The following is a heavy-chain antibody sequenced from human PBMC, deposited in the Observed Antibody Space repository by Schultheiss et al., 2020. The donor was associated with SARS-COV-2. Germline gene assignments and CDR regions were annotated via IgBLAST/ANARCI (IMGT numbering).Heavy chain of an antibody. D-gene: IGHD2-2*01. CDR2: IYYSGST. CDR3: ARRPAAVGGGWFDP. V-gene: IGHV4-59*01. CDR1: GGSISSYY. J-gene: IGHJ5*02. Sequence: SETLSLTCTVSGGSISSYYWSWIRQPPGKGLEWIGYIYYSGSTNYNPSLKSRVIISVDKSKNQFSLKLSSVTAADTAVYYCARRPAAVGGGWFDPWGQGTLVTVSS.